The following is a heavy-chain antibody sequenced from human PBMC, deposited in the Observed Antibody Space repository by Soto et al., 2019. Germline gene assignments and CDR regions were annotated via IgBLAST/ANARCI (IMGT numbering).Heavy chain of an antibody. CDR1: GFTFSSYS. J-gene: IGHJ4*02. V-gene: IGHV3-21*01. CDR3: ARDRNTMVRGVNISAVDY. Sequence: GGSLRLSCIASGFTFSSYSMNWVRQAPGKGLEWVSSISSSSSYIYYADSVKGRFTISRDNAKNSLYLQMNSLRAEDTAVYYCARDRNTMVRGVNISAVDYWGQGTLVTVSS. D-gene: IGHD3-10*01. CDR2: ISSSSSYI.